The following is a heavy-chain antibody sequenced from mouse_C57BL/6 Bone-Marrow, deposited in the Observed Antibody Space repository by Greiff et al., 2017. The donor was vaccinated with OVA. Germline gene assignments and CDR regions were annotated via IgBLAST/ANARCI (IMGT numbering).Heavy chain of an antibody. CDR1: GYSITSGYY. CDR2: ISYDGSN. J-gene: IGHJ3*01. Sequence: ESGPGLVKPSQSLSLTCSVTGYSITSGYYWNWIRQFPGNKLEWMGYISYDGSNNYNPSLKNRISITRDTSKNQFFLKLNSVTTEDTATYYCARDYYYGSSFAYWGQGTLVTVSA. V-gene: IGHV3-6*01. CDR3: ARDYYYGSSFAY. D-gene: IGHD1-1*01.